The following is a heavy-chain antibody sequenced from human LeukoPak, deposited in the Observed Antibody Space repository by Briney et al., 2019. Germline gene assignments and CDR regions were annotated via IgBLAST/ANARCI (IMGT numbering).Heavy chain of an antibody. D-gene: IGHD3-3*01. V-gene: IGHV3-43D*04. CDR1: GFPLDDYA. CDR3: AKDSSLEANYDFWSGYYDY. CDR2: ISWDGGST. J-gene: IGHJ4*02. Sequence: GGSLSLSCPASGFPLDDYATHWVRQAPAPGLEWVSLISWDGGSTYYADSVKGQFTISRDNSKNSLYLQMNSLRAEDTALYYCAKDSSLEANYDFWSGYYDYWGQGTLVTVSS.